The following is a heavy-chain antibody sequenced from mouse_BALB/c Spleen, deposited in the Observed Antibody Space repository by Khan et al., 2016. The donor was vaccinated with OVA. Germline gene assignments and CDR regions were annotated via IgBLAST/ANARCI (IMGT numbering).Heavy chain of an antibody. Sequence: EVELVESGGGLVKPGGSLNLSCSASGFTFSSYGMSWVRQTPEKRLEWVATFSSGGHYTFYPVSLKGRFPISRDNAKNTLYRQMSSLRSEETAMYYCARSLVDYHAVDYWGQGTSVAVTS. CDR1: GFTFSSYG. V-gene: IGHV5-9-3*01. D-gene: IGHD2-2*01. CDR3: ARSLVDYHAVDY. J-gene: IGHJ4*01. CDR2: FSSGGHYT.